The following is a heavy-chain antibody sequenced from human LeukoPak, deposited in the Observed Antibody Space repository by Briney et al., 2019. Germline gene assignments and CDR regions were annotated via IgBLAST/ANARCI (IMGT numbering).Heavy chain of an antibody. V-gene: IGHV3-33*06. J-gene: IGHJ4*02. Sequence: AGGSLRLSCAASGFTFNVYGMHWVRQSPGKGLEWLAVIWYDGSKTKYADSVKGRFTISRDSSKNTLYLQMDSLRAEDTAVYHCAKDLSSTGGDPEWGQGTLVTVS. CDR1: GFTFNVYG. D-gene: IGHD2-21*02. CDR3: AKDLSSTGGDPE. CDR2: IWYDGSKT.